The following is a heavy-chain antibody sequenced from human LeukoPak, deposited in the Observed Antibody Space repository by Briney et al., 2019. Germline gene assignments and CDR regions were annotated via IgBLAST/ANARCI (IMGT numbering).Heavy chain of an antibody. CDR1: GYTFTGYS. J-gene: IGHJ4*02. D-gene: IGHD4-11*01. Sequence: ASVKVSCKASGYTFTGYSIHWVRQAPGQGLEWMGRINPNSGDTNYAPKFQGEVTMTRDTSTSTVYMELSSLRSEDTAVYYCARAARIIQYSNLNFDYWGQGTLVTVSS. CDR3: ARAARIIQYSNLNFDY. CDR2: INPNSGDT. V-gene: IGHV1-2*06.